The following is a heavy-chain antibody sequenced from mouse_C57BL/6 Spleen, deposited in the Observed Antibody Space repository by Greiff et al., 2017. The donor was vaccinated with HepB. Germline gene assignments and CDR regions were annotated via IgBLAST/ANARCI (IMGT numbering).Heavy chain of an antibody. CDR1: GYTFTDYN. J-gene: IGHJ4*01. CDR3: ARPQASSYAMDY. D-gene: IGHD3-2*02. CDR2: INANNGGT. Sequence: EVQLQQSGPELVKPGASVKIPCKASGYTFTDYNMDWVKQSHGKSLEWIGDINANNGGTIYNQKIKGKATLTVDKSSSTAYMELRSLPSEDTAVYYCARPQASSYAMDYWGQGTSVTVSS. V-gene: IGHV1-18*01.